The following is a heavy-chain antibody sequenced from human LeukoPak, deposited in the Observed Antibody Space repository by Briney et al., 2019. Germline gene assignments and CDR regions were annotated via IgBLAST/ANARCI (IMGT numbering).Heavy chain of an antibody. D-gene: IGHD2-2*01. Sequence: GESLKISCKGSGYTFTNHWIAWVRQMPGKGLECMGIINPVDSETRYSPPFQGQVTISVDKSITTASLQWSSLRASDTAMYYCARQGSSSTSWQTIDYWGQGTLVTVSS. V-gene: IGHV5-51*01. CDR1: GYTFTNHW. CDR3: ARQGSSSTSWQTIDY. CDR2: INPVDSET. J-gene: IGHJ4*02.